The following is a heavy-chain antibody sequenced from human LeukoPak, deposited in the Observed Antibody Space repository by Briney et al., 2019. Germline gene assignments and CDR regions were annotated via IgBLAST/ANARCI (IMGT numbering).Heavy chain of an antibody. J-gene: IGHJ4*02. CDR2: ISSHGSGI. D-gene: IGHD4/OR15-4a*01. V-gene: IGHV3-48*04. CDR1: GFTFSTHT. Sequence: GGSLRLSCATSGFTFSTHTMNWVRQGPMRGLEWVAYISSHGSGIYYADSVKGRFTISRDNANNSVYLQMNNLGVDDTAVYYCARGLTTSGPYYDYWGRGTQVTVSS. CDR3: ARGLTTSGPYYDY.